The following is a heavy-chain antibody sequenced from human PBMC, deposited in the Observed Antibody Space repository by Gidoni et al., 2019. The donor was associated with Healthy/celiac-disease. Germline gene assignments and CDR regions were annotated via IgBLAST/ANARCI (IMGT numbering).Heavy chain of an antibody. CDR3: AKDLLLWFGELFNAHFDY. CDR1: GCTCSSDA. D-gene: IGHD3-10*01. V-gene: IGHV3-23*01. J-gene: IGHJ4*02. CDR2: ISGSGGIT. Sequence: EVQLLESGGGLVQPGGSLRLSCAASGCTCSSDAMSWVRQAPGKGLECVSAISGSGGITYYADSVKGRFTISRDNAKNTLYLQMNSLRAEDTAVYYCAKDLLLWFGELFNAHFDYWGQGTLVTVSS.